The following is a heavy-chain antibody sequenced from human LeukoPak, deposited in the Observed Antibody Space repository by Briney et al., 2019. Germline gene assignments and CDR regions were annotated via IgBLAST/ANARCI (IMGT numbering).Heavy chain of an antibody. CDR3: AKVEYYYDSSGYYYFDY. CDR1: GFTFSSCA. CDR2: ISTSDGGT. Sequence: GGSLRLSCATSGFTFSSCAMSWVRQAPGKGLEWVSTISTSDGGTFYADSVKGRFTISRDNSKNTLYLQMNSLRAEDTAVYYCAKVEYYYDSSGYYYFDYWGQGTLVTVSS. J-gene: IGHJ4*02. V-gene: IGHV3-23*01. D-gene: IGHD3-22*01.